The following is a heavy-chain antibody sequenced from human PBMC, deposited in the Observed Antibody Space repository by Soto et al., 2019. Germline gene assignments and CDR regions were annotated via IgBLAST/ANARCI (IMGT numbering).Heavy chain of an antibody. D-gene: IGHD1-26*01. V-gene: IGHV4-39*01. J-gene: IGHJ4*02. Sequence: PSETLSLTCTVSGGSISSSSYYWGWIRQPPGKGLEWIGSIYYSGSTYYNPSLKSRVTISVDTSKNQFSLKLSSVTAADTAVYYCARNNEWELPYFDYWGQGTLVTVSS. CDR1: GGSISSSSYY. CDR2: IYYSGST. CDR3: ARNNEWELPYFDY.